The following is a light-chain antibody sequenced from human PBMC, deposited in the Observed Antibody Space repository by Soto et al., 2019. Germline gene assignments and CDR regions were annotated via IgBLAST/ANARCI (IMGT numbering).Light chain of an antibody. Sequence: AIRMTQSPSSISASTGDRVTITCRASQGISSYLAWYQQKPGKAPKLLIYAASTLQSGVPSRFSGSGSGTDFTLTISSLQPEDFATYYCQQANSFLPITFGQGTRLEIK. CDR3: QQANSFLPIT. CDR1: QGISSY. V-gene: IGKV1-8*01. CDR2: AAS. J-gene: IGKJ5*01.